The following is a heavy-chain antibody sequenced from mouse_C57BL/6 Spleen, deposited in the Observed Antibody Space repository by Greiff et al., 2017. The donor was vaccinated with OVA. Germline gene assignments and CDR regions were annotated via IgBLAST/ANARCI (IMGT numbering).Heavy chain of an antibody. D-gene: IGHD1-1*01. CDR1: GYTFTTYP. J-gene: IGHJ2*01. CDR2: FHPYNDDT. Sequence: VQLVESGAELVKPGASVKMSCKASGYTFTTYPIEWMKQNHGKSLEWIGNFHPYNDDTKYNEKFKGKATLTVEKSSSTVYLELSRLTSDDSAVYYCAIFTTVVAPFDYWGQGTTLTVSS. CDR3: AIFTTVVAPFDY. V-gene: IGHV1-47*01.